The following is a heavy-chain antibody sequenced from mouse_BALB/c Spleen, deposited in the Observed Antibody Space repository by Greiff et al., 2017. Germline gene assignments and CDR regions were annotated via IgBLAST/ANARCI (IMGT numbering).Heavy chain of an antibody. CDR2: IYYSGTI. Sequence: EVKLQQSGPGLVKPSQTVSLTCTVTGISITTGNYRWSWIRQFPGNKLEWIGYIYYSGTITYNPSLTSRTTITRDTSKNQFFLEMNSLTAEDTATYYCARDRDYYGSSYYFDYWGQGTTLTVSS. CDR3: ARDRDYYGSSYYFDY. V-gene: IGHV3-5*02. D-gene: IGHD1-1*01. CDR1: GISITTGNYR. J-gene: IGHJ2*01.